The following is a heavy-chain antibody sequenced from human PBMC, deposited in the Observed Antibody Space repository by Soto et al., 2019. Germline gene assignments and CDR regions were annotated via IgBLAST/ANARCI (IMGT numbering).Heavy chain of an antibody. CDR1: GDSVSSNSAA. V-gene: IGHV6-1*01. D-gene: IGHD2-2*01. Sequence: PSQTLSLTCAISGDSVSSNSAAWNWIRQSPSRGLEWLGRTYYRSKWYNDYAVSVKSRITINPDTSKNQFSLQLNSVTPEDTAVHYCARLPGIVVVPAAILYGMDVWGQGTTVTVSS. J-gene: IGHJ6*02. CDR3: ARLPGIVVVPAAILYGMDV. CDR2: TYYRSKWYN.